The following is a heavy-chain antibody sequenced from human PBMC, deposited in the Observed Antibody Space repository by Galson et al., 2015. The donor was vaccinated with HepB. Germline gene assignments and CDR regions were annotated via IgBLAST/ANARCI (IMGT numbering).Heavy chain of an antibody. CDR3: ARVWRSDYYGSGSRLNWYFDP. J-gene: IGHJ2*01. V-gene: IGHV1-18*04. CDR1: GYTFTSYG. D-gene: IGHD3-10*01. CDR2: ISAYNGNT. Sequence: QSGAEVKKPGESLKVSCKASGYTFTSYGISRVRQAPGQGLEWMGWISAYNGNTNYAQKLQGRVTMTTDTSTSTAYMELRSLRSDDTAVYYCARVWRSDYYGSGSRLNWYFDPWGRGTLVTVSS.